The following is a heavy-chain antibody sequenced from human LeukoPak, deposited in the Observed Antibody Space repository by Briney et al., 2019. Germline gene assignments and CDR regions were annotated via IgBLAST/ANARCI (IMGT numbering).Heavy chain of an antibody. V-gene: IGHV1-69*05. D-gene: IGHD3-10*01. Sequence: ASVKVSCKASGGTFSGYAISWVRQAPGQGLEWMGGIIPIFGTANYAQKFQGRVTMTRNTSISTAYMELSSLRSEDTAVYYCARVGYYYGSGSRRKYYYYYYMDVWGKGTTVTISS. CDR1: GGTFSGYA. CDR3: ARVGYYYGSGSRRKYYYYYYMDV. CDR2: IIPIFGTA. J-gene: IGHJ6*03.